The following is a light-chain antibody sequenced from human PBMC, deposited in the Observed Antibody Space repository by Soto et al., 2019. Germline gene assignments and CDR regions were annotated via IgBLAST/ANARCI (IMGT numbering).Light chain of an antibody. CDR1: QSISSY. CDR3: QQGYNTPRT. Sequence: DLPMTQSPSSLSASVGDRVTITCRASQSISSYLNWYQQKPGKAPKLLIYAASSLQSGVPSRFSGSGSGTDFTLTISSLQPEDFATYYCQQGYNTPRTFGQGTKLEIK. J-gene: IGKJ2*01. V-gene: IGKV1-39*01. CDR2: AAS.